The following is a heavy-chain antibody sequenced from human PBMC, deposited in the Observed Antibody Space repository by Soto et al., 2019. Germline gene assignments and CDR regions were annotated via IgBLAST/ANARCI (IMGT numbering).Heavy chain of an antibody. D-gene: IGHD3-10*01. J-gene: IGHJ4*02. CDR3: ARDIVEGGYGSGFFDY. CDR2: ISYDGSNK. Sequence: QVQLVESGGGVVQPGRSLRLSCAASGFTFSSYAMHWVRQAPGKGLEWVAVISYDGSNKYYADSVKGRFTISRDNSKNTLYLQMNSLRAEDTAVYYCARDIVEGGYGSGFFDYWGKGTLVSVSS. V-gene: IGHV3-30-3*01. CDR1: GFTFSSYA.